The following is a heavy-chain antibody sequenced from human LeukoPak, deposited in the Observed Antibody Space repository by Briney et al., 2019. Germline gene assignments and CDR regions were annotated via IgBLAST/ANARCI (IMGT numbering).Heavy chain of an antibody. V-gene: IGHV4-34*01. D-gene: IGHD3-3*01. J-gene: IGHJ5*02. Sequence: SETLSLTCAVYGGSFSGYYWSWIRQPPGKGLEWIGEINHSGSTNYNPSLKSRVTMSVDTSKNQFSLKLSSVTAADTAVYYCAREPTIFGSYNWFDPWGQGTLVTVSS. CDR2: INHSGST. CDR3: AREPTIFGSYNWFDP. CDR1: GGSFSGYY.